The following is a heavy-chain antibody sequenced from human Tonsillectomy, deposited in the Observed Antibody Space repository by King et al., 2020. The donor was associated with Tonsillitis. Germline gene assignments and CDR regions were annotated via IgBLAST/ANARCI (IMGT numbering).Heavy chain of an antibody. J-gene: IGHJ4*02. CDR3: ATLITARLDY. CDR2: IISGGST. CDR1: GFTFTDCD. V-gene: IGHV3-23*04. Sequence: VQLVESGGNLVQPGGSLTLSCAHSGFTFTDCDMNWVRQPPGKGLEWVSGIISGGSTYYADSVKGRFTISRDNSMNTLYLQMNSLRAEDTAVYYCATLITARLDYWGQGTLVTVSS. D-gene: IGHD6-6*01.